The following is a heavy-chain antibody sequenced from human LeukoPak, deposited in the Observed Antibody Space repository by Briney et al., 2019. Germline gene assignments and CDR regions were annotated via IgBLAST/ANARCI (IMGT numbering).Heavy chain of an antibody. CDR3: AKSYSYLLKGFNY. J-gene: IGHJ4*02. Sequence: PGGSLRLSCAASGFTFSTYSMNWVRQAPGKGLEWVSYISNYATSYADSVKGRFTISRDTAKNSLYLQMNSLRAEDTALYYCAKSYSYLLKGFNYWGQGTLVTVSS. CDR2: ISNYAT. D-gene: IGHD5-24*01. CDR1: GFTFSTYS. V-gene: IGHV3-48*01.